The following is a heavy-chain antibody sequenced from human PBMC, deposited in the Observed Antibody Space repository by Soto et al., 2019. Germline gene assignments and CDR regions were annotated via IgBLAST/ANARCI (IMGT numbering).Heavy chain of an antibody. Sequence: SEALSLTCAVSGDSISRDKWWSWGRQPPGKGLEWIGEIHHSGNSNYNPSLKSRVIISVDKSKNQFSLNLSSVTDADTAVYYCARGERQQQRDYWGQGTLVTVS. D-gene: IGHD6-25*01. CDR2: IHHSGNS. V-gene: IGHV4-4*02. CDR3: ARGERQQQRDY. J-gene: IGHJ4*02. CDR1: GDSISRDKW.